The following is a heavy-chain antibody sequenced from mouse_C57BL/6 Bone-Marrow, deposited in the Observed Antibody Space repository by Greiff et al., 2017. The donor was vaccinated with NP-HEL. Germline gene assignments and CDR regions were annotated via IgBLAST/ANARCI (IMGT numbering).Heavy chain of an antibody. CDR2: ISGGGGNT. J-gene: IGHJ2*01. Sequence: EVKVVESGGGLVKPGGSLKLSCAASGFTFSSYTMSWVSQTPEKRLEWVATISGGGGNTYYPDSVKGRFTIARDNAKNTLYLQMSRLRSEDTALYYCARLITTVVAPFDYWGQGTTLTVSS. V-gene: IGHV5-9*01. D-gene: IGHD1-1*01. CDR3: ARLITTVVAPFDY. CDR1: GFTFSSYT.